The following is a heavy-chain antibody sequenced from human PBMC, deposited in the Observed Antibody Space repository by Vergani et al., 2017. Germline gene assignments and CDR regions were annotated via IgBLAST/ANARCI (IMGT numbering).Heavy chain of an antibody. CDR2: IYYSGST. V-gene: IGHV4-39*07. CDR3: ARARDGYNEPDAFDI. D-gene: IGHD5-24*01. Sequence: QLQLQESGPGLVKPSETLSLTCTVSGGSISSSSYYWGWIRQPPGKGLEWIGSIYYSGSTYYNPSLKSRVTISVDTSKNQFSLKLSSVTAADTAVYYCARARDGYNEPDAFDIWGQGTMVTVSS. CDR1: GGSISSSSYY. J-gene: IGHJ3*02.